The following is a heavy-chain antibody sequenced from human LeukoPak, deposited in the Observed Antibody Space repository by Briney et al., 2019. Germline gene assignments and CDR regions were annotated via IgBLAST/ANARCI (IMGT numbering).Heavy chain of an antibody. V-gene: IGHV1-69-2*01. CDR3: ATAVRPKEGYYYDSSGYSAPHDY. Sequence: GASVKVSCKASGYTFTDYYMHWVQQAPGKGLEWMGRVDPEDGETIYAEKFQGRVTITADTSTDTAYMELSSLRSEDTAVYYCATAVRPKEGYYYDSSGYSAPHDYWGQGTLVTVSS. D-gene: IGHD3-22*01. CDR2: VDPEDGET. CDR1: GYTFTDYY. J-gene: IGHJ4*02.